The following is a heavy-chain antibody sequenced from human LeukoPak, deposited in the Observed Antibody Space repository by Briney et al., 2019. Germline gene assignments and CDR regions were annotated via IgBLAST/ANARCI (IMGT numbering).Heavy chain of an antibody. CDR3: ARAYSETYGLGYYYMDV. CDR1: EFSVGSNY. D-gene: IGHD1-26*01. Sequence: PGGSLRLSCAASEFSVGSNYMTWVRQAPGKGLEWVSSISSSSSYIYYADSVKGRFTISRDDAKNSLYLQMNSLRAEDTAVYYCARAYSETYGLGYYYMDVWGKGTTVTISS. CDR2: ISSSSSYI. J-gene: IGHJ6*03. V-gene: IGHV3-21*01.